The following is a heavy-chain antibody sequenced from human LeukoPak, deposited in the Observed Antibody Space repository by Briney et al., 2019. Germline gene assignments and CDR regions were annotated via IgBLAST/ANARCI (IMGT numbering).Heavy chain of an antibody. V-gene: IGHV4-59*01. CDR2: IYYSGST. J-gene: IGHJ5*02. CDR3: ARERKQWINWFDP. D-gene: IGHD6-19*01. CDR1: GGSISSYY. Sequence: SATLSLTCTVSGGSISSYYWSWIRQPPGKGLEWIGYIYYSGSTNYNPSLKSRVTISVDTSKNQFSLKLSSVTAADTAVYYCARERKQWINWFDPWGQGTLVTVSS.